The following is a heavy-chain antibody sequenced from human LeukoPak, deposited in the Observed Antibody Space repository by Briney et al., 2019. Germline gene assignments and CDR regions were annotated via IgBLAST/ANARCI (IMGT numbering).Heavy chain of an antibody. D-gene: IGHD3-10*01. Sequence: GASVKVSCKASGYTFTGYYMHWVRQAPGQGLEWMGWINPNSGGTNYAQKFQGRVTMTRNTSISTAYMELSSLRSEDTAVYYCARGVRITYYYGSGSYATFDYWGQGTLVTVSS. CDR3: ARGVRITYYYGSGSYATFDY. CDR2: INPNSGGT. V-gene: IGHV1-2*02. CDR1: GYTFTGYY. J-gene: IGHJ4*02.